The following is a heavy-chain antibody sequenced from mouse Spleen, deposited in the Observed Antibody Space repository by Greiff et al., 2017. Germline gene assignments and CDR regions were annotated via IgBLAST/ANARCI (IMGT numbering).Heavy chain of an antibody. V-gene: IGHV1-50*01. J-gene: IGHJ1*01. CDR2: IDPSDSYT. CDR1: GYTFTSYW. Sequence: VQLQQPGAELVKPGASVKLSCKASGYTFTSYWMQWVKQRPGQGLEWIGEIDPSDSYTNYNQKFKGKATLTVDTSSSTAYMQPSSLTSEDSAVYYCARSSNWYFDVWGAGTTVTVSS. CDR3: ARSSNWYFDV.